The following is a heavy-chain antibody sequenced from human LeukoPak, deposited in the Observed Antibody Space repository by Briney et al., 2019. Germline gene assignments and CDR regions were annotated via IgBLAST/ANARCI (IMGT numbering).Heavy chain of an antibody. CDR1: GFTFSSYA. Sequence: GRSLRLSCAASGFTFSSYAMHWVRQAPGKGLEWVAVISYDGSNKYYADSVKGRFTISRDNSKNTLYLQMNSLRAEDTAVYYCARGELEPLLGSLNHFDYWGQGTLVTVSS. CDR3: ARGELEPLLGSLNHFDY. V-gene: IGHV3-30-3*01. J-gene: IGHJ4*02. D-gene: IGHD1-14*01. CDR2: ISYDGSNK.